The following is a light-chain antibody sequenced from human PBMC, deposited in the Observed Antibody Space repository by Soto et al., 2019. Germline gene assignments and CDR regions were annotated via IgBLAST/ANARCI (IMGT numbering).Light chain of an antibody. CDR3: QQSYNTPRT. CDR2: AAS. V-gene: IGKV1-39*01. Sequence: DIQMTQSPSSLSASVGDRVTITCRASQSISNYLNWYQQKPGKAPKLLIYAASSLQSGVPSRFSGSGSGTDFTLTISSLQPEDFATYYCQQSYNTPRTFGQGTKREIK. CDR1: QSISNY. J-gene: IGKJ2*01.